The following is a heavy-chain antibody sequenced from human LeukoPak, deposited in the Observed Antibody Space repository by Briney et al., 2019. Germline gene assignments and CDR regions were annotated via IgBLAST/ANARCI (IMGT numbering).Heavy chain of an antibody. D-gene: IGHD3-10*01. CDR3: ARRRITMVRGVYNWFDP. J-gene: IGHJ5*02. Sequence: LPGGSLRLSCAASGFTFSSYGMHWVRQAPGKGLEWVAFIRYDGSNKYYADSVKGRFTISRDNSKNTLYLQMNSLRVEDTAVYYCARRRITMVRGVYNWFDPWGQGTLVTVSS. CDR2: IRYDGSNK. V-gene: IGHV3-30*02. CDR1: GFTFSSYG.